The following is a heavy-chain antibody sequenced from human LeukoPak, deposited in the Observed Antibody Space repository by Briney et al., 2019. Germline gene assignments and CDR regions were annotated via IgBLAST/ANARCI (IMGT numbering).Heavy chain of an antibody. J-gene: IGHJ4*02. D-gene: IGHD3-16*01. V-gene: IGHV3-30-3*01. CDR2: ISYDGSNK. CDR3: AREGGGMIPDY. CDR1: GFTFINYA. Sequence: PGGSLRLSCAGSGFTFINYAMVWVRQAPGKGLEWVAVISYDGSNKYYADSVKGRFTISRDNSKNTLYLQMNSLRAEDTAVYYCAREGGGMIPDYWGQGTLVTVSS.